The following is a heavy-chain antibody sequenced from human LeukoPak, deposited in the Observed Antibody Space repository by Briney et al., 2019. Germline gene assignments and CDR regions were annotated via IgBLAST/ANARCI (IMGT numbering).Heavy chain of an antibody. J-gene: IGHJ4*02. Sequence: GESLQISCKVSGYNFINYWIGWVRQMPGRGLEWMGIIYPGDSDTKYSPSFQGQVTISADNSISTAYLQWSSLKASDTAMYYCATSESQTKFDYWGQGTLVTASS. CDR2: IYPGDSDT. CDR1: GYNFINYW. D-gene: IGHD1/OR15-1a*01. CDR3: ATSESQTKFDY. V-gene: IGHV5-51*01.